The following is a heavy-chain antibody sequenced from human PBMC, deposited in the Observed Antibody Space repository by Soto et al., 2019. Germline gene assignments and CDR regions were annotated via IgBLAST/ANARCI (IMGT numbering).Heavy chain of an antibody. CDR3: AIYDSSGSRGFQH. CDR1: GASVCSGAYY. Sequence: SETPSLSCAVCGASVCSGAYYWSWIRQHPGKGLEWIGYIYYSGSTYYNPSLKSRVTISVDTSKNQFSLKLSSVTAADTAVYYCAIYDSSGSRGFQHWGQGTLVTVSS. CDR2: IYYSGST. D-gene: IGHD3-22*01. V-gene: IGHV4-31*11. J-gene: IGHJ1*01.